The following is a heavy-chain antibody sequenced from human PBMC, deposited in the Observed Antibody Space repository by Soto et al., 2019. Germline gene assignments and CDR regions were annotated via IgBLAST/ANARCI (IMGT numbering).Heavy chain of an antibody. CDR2: INPNSGGT. CDR1: GYTFTGYY. CDR3: ARDVYDSSGYPDY. J-gene: IGHJ4*02. Sequence: GASVKVSCKASGYTFTGYYMHWVRQAPGQGLEWMGWINPNSGGTNYAQKFQGRVTMTRDTSISTAYMELSRLRSDDTAVYYCARDVYDSSGYPDYWGQGTLVTVSS. V-gene: IGHV1-2*02. D-gene: IGHD3-22*01.